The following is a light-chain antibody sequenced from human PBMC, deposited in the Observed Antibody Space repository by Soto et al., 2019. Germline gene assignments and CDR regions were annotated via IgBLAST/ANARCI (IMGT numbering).Light chain of an antibody. J-gene: IGKJ1*01. V-gene: IGKV1-5*03. CDR1: QSISSW. CDR3: QQYNSYSLT. Sequence: DIQMTQSPSTLSASVGDRVTITCRASQSISSWLAWYQQKPGKAPKLLIYKASSLESGVPSRFRGSGSGTEFTLTISSLQHDDFATYYCQQYNSYSLTFGQGTKVDIK. CDR2: KAS.